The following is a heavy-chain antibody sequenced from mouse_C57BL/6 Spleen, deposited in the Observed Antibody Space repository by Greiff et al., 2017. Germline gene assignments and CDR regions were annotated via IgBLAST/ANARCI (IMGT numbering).Heavy chain of an antibody. CDR1: GFTFSSYT. D-gene: IGHD3-2*02. CDR2: ISGGGGNT. CDR3: ARHCSSGFYYAMDY. Sequence: EVQLVESGGGLVKPGGSLKLSCAASGFTFSSYTMSWVRQTPEKRLEWVATISGGGGNTYYPDSVKGRFTISRDNAKNTLYLQMSSLRSEDTALYYCARHCSSGFYYAMDYWGQGTSVTVSS. J-gene: IGHJ4*01. V-gene: IGHV5-9*01.